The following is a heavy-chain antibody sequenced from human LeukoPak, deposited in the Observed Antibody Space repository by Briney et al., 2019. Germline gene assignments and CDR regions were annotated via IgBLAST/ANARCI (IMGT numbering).Heavy chain of an antibody. CDR3: ARAIAAAGP. D-gene: IGHD6-13*01. J-gene: IGHJ6*04. CDR1: GFTFSSYS. CDR2: ISGSSGYI. V-gene: IGHV3-21*01. Sequence: GGSLRLSCAASGFTFSSYSMNWVRQAPGKGLEWVSSISGSSGYIYQADSVKGRFTISRDNAKNSLYLQMNSLRAEDTSVYYCARAIAAAGPWGKGTTVTVSS.